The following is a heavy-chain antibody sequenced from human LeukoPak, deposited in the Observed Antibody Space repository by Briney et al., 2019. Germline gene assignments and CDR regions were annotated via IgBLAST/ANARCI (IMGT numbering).Heavy chain of an antibody. CDR2: ISGSGSTI. CDR1: GFIFSSYN. CDR3: ARAPREWLLGYYFDY. V-gene: IGHV3-48*04. J-gene: IGHJ4*02. D-gene: IGHD3-3*01. Sequence: GGSLRLSCAGSGFIFSSYNMNWVRQAPGKGLEWVSYISGSGSTIDYADSVKGRFTISRDNAKNTLYLQMNSLRAEDTAVYYCARAPREWLLGYYFDYWGQGTLVTVSS.